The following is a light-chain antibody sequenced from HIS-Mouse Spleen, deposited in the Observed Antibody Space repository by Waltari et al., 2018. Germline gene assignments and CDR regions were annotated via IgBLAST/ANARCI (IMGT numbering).Light chain of an antibody. Sequence: QSALTQPASVSWSPGQSITIFCTGTSSDVGGYNYFSWYQQHPGKAPKLMIYEVSNRPSGVSNRFSGSKSGNTASLTISGLQAEDEADYYCSSYTSSSTPYVFGTGTKVTVL. CDR2: EVS. CDR3: SSYTSSSTPYV. CDR1: SSDVGGYNY. J-gene: IGLJ1*01. V-gene: IGLV2-14*01.